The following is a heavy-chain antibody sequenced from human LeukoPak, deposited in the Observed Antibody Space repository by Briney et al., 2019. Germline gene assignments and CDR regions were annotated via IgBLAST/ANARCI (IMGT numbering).Heavy chain of an antibody. V-gene: IGHV3-48*01. CDR1: GFTFSSYS. CDR2: ISSSSSTI. CDR3: ARNSGSYLEAFFYY. J-gene: IGHJ4*02. Sequence: PGGSLRLSCAASGFTFSSYSMNWVRQAPGKGLEWVSYISSSSSTIYYADSVKGRFSISRDNAKNSLYLQMNSLRAEDTAVYYCARNSGSYLEAFFYYWGQGTLVTVSS. D-gene: IGHD1-26*01.